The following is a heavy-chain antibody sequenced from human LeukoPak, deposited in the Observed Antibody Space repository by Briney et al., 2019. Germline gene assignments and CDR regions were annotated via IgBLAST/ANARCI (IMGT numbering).Heavy chain of an antibody. CDR3: ARATTVVTPPSFYYYHYYMDV. D-gene: IGHD4-23*01. J-gene: IGHJ6*03. CDR1: GGSISSYY. CDR2: IYYSGST. Sequence: LETLSLTCTVSGGSISSYYWSWIRQPPGKGLEWIGYIYYSGSTNYNPSLKSRVTISVDTSKNQFSLKLSSVTAADTAVYYCARATTVVTPPSFYYYHYYMDVWGKGTTATVSS. V-gene: IGHV4-59*08.